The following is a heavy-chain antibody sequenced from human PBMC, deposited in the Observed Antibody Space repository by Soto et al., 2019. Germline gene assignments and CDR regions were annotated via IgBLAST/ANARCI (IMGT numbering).Heavy chain of an antibody. CDR3: ARVSRIVVPAGAYYYYYGMDV. V-gene: IGHV1-69*13. D-gene: IGHD2-2*01. J-gene: IGHJ6*02. Sequence: AVKVSCKASGGTFSSYAISWVRQAPGQGLEWMGGIIPIFGTANYAQKIQGRVTITADESTSTAYMELSSLRSEDTAVYYCARVSRIVVPAGAYYYYYGMDVWGQGTTVTVSS. CDR2: IIPIFGTA. CDR1: GGTFSSYA.